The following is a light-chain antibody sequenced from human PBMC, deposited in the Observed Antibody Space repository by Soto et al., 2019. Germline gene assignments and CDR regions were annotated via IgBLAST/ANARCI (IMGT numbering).Light chain of an antibody. V-gene: IGKV3-20*01. J-gene: IGKJ1*01. Sequence: EIVLTQSPGSLSLSLGERATLSCRASQSVDSAFFAWYQQKPGQPPRLLMDGASRRATGIPDRFSGSGSGTDFTLTISRMEPEDFAVYYCQQYASSLTFGQGTKVEI. CDR3: QQYASSLT. CDR2: GAS. CDR1: QSVDSAF.